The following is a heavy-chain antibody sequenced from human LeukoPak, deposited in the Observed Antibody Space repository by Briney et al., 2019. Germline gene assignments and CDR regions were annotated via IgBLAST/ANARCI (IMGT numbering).Heavy chain of an antibody. CDR2: IKQDGSDK. Sequence: PGGSLRLSCAASGFTFSSYWMSWVRQAPGKGLEWVANIKQDGSDKYYVDSVKGRFTISRDNSKNSLYLQMNSLRTEDTALYYCAKDYYYDSSGYLGYWGQGTLVTVSS. CDR1: GFTFSSYW. CDR3: AKDYYYDSSGYLGY. J-gene: IGHJ4*02. D-gene: IGHD3-22*01. V-gene: IGHV3-7*05.